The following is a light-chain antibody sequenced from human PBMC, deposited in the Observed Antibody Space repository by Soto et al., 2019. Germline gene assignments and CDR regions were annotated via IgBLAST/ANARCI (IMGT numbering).Light chain of an antibody. V-gene: IGKV3-15*01. CDR1: QSVARK. CDR2: EAS. CDR3: QQYNDWPRT. J-gene: IGKJ1*01. Sequence: EIVMTQSPATLSVSPGERATLSCRASQSVARKLAWYHQKPVQAPRLLIHEASIRATGIPARFSGSGSGTEFTLTISSLQSEDFAVYYCQQYNDWPRTFGQGTKVDIK.